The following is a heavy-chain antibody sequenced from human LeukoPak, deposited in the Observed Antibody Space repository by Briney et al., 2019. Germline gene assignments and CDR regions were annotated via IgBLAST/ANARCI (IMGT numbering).Heavy chain of an antibody. D-gene: IGHD5-12*01. CDR3: ASGSGYDLGGGYFDY. V-gene: IGHV1-69*05. J-gene: IGHJ4*02. CDR1: GGTFSSYA. CDR2: IIPIFGTA. Sequence: SVKVSCKASGGTFSSYAISWVRQAPGQGLEWMGGIIPIFGTANYARKFQGRVTITTDESTSTAYMELSSLRSEDTAVYYCASGSGYDLGGGYFDYWGQGTLVTVSS.